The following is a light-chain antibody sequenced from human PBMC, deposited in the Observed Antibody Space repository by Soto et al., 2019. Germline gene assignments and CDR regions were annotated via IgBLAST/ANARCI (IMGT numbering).Light chain of an antibody. V-gene: IGKV1-33*01. CDR3: QQYGSLPIT. Sequence: EMSQSPYSLSGSVGDRVTITCHASQDIGNSVNWYQQKPGKAPKLLLSAASNLETGDPLRFSGSGSGTDFAFIISGLQPEDVATYFCQQYGSLPITFGQGTRLDIK. CDR2: AAS. J-gene: IGKJ5*01. CDR1: QDIGNS.